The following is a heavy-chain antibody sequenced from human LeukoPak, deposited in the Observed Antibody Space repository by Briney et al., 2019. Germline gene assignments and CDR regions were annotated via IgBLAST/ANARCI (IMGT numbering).Heavy chain of an antibody. CDR1: GGSISSYY. Sequence: SETLSLTRTVSGGSISSYYWSWIRQPPGKGLEWIGYIYYSGSTNYNPSLKSRVTISVDTSKNQFSLKLSSVTAADTAVYYCARVYCSGGSCHFDYWGQGTLVTVSS. D-gene: IGHD2-15*01. CDR3: ARVYCSGGSCHFDY. CDR2: IYYSGST. J-gene: IGHJ4*02. V-gene: IGHV4-59*01.